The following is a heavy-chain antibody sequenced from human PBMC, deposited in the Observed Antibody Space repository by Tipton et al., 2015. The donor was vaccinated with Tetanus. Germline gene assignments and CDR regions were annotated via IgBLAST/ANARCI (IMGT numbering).Heavy chain of an antibody. Sequence: QVQLVQSGAEVKKPGASVKVSCKASGYTFTSYDINWVRQATGQGLEWMGWMNPNSGNTDYAQKFQGRVTMTRNTSISTAYMELSSLRSEDTAVYYCASLGEPYDFWSGYPYGMDVWGQGTTVTVSS. CDR2: MNPNSGNT. V-gene: IGHV1-8*01. D-gene: IGHD3-3*01. J-gene: IGHJ6*02. CDR1: GYTFTSYD. CDR3: ASLGEPYDFWSGYPYGMDV.